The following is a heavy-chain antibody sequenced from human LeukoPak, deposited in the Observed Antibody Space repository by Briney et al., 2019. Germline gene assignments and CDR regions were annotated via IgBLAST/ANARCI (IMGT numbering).Heavy chain of an antibody. D-gene: IGHD3-9*01. CDR3: NTDFYYDILTGYRYFDY. CDR2: IKSKTDGGTA. J-gene: IGHJ4*02. Sequence: GGSLRLSCAASGLSFSNAWMSWVRQAPGKGPEWVGRIKSKTDGGTADYAAPVKGRFTISRDDSKNNLYLQMNSLKTEDTAVYYCNTDFYYDILTGYRYFDYWGQGALVTVSS. V-gene: IGHV3-15*01. CDR1: GLSFSNAW.